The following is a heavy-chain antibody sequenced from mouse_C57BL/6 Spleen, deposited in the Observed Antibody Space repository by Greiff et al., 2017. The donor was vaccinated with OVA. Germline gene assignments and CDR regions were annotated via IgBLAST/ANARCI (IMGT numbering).Heavy chain of an antibody. CDR3: ARSGGNYPYYFDY. CDR2: INPSTGGT. D-gene: IGHD1-1*02. V-gene: IGHV1-42*01. J-gene: IGHJ2*01. Sequence: EVQLQQSGPELVKPGASVKISCKASGYSFPGHYMNWVKPSPEKSLEWIGEINPSTGGTTYNQKFKAKATLTVDKSSSTDYMQLKSLTSEDSAVYYCARSGGNYPYYFDYWGQGTTLTVSS. CDR1: GYSFPGHY.